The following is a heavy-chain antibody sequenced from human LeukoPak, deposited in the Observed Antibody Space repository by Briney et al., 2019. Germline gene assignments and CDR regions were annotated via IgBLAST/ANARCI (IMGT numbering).Heavy chain of an antibody. J-gene: IGHJ4*02. V-gene: IGHV4-61*08. CDR2: IYYSGST. D-gene: IGHD6-19*01. CDR3: ARAVSGRFDY. CDR1: GGSISSGGYY. Sequence: SQTLSLTCTVSGGSISSGGYYWGWIRQPPGKGLEWTGYIYYSGSTNYNPSLNSRVTISVDTSKNQFSLRLSSVTAADTAIYYCARAVSGRFDYWGQGTLVTVSS.